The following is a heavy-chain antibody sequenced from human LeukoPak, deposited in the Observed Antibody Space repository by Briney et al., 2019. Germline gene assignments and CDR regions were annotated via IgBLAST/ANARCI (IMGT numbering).Heavy chain of an antibody. CDR3: ARGRYSAGDNWFDP. D-gene: IGHD3-9*01. CDR1: GGSITSSY. Sequence: AETLSLTCTVSGGSITSSYWSWIRQSPGKGLEWIGYIHYTGSTNYNPSLKSRVTMLIDTSKNQFSLKLSSVTAADTAVYYCARGRYSAGDNWFDPWGQGTLVTVSS. J-gene: IGHJ5*02. V-gene: IGHV4-59*01. CDR2: IHYTGST.